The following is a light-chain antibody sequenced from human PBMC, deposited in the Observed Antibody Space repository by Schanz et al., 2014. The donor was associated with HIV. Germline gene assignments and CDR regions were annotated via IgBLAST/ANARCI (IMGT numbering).Light chain of an antibody. CDR3: QQYGSTPIT. V-gene: IGKV3-20*01. CDR1: QSVSNRY. CDR2: GAS. Sequence: EIVLTQSPGTLSLSPGDRATLSCRASQSVSNRYLAWYQQKRGQAPRLLIYGASSRATGIPDRFSSSVSGLDFTLIISRLEPEDFAVYYCQQYGSTPITFGGGTKVDIK. J-gene: IGKJ4*01.